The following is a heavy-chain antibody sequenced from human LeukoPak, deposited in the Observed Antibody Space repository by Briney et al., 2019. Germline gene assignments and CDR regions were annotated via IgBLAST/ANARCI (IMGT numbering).Heavy chain of an antibody. CDR2: TYCRSKWYN. D-gene: IGHD5-12*01. CDR3: ARDSLATGSMDV. CDR1: GDSVSSNNAS. Sequence: SQTLSLTCGISGDSVSSNNASSTWIRQSPSRGLEWLGRTYCRSKWYNGSAVSVKSRISVNPDTSKKHFSLQLNSVTPEDTAVYYCARDSLATGSMDVWGQGTTVTVSS. J-gene: IGHJ6*02. V-gene: IGHV6-1*01.